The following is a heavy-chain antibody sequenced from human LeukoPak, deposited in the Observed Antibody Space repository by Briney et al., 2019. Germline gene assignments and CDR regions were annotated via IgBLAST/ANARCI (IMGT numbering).Heavy chain of an antibody. CDR3: AKGYSSGWSGFSAFDY. CDR2: ISGSGGST. D-gene: IGHD6-19*01. Sequence: PGGSLRLSCVASGFAFNTYAMSWVRQAPGKGLEWVSGISGSGGSTYYADSVKGRFTLSRDNSKNTLYLQMNSLRAEDTAVCYCAKGYSSGWSGFSAFDYWGQGTLVTVSS. J-gene: IGHJ4*02. V-gene: IGHV3-23*01. CDR1: GFAFNTYA.